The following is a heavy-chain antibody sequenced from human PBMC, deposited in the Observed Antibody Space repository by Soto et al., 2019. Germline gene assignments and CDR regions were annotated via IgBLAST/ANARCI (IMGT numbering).Heavy chain of an antibody. CDR3: ARGRSSSWYFDY. J-gene: IGHJ4*02. Sequence: QVQLQESGPGLVKPSQTLSLTCTVSGGSISSGGYYWSWIRQHPGKGLEVIGYIYYSGSTYYNPSLKSRVTISVETSKNLFSLKLSSVTAADTAVYYCARGRSSSWYFDYWGQGTLVTVSS. CDR1: GGSISSGGYY. CDR2: IYYSGST. D-gene: IGHD6-13*01. V-gene: IGHV4-31*03.